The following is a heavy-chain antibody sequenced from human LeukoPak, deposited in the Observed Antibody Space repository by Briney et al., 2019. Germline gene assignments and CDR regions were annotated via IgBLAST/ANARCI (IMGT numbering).Heavy chain of an antibody. CDR1: GFTFTTYS. J-gene: IGHJ4*02. D-gene: IGHD5-18*01. CDR2: INPDGNKK. CDR3: ARDLAYSRLDY. Sequence: GGSLRLSCAASGFTFTTYSMNWVRQAPGKGLEWVASINPDGNKKYSADSVKGRFTISRDNAENSLYLQMNSLRVEDTAFYYCARDLAYSRLDYWGQGMLVTVSS. V-gene: IGHV3-7*01.